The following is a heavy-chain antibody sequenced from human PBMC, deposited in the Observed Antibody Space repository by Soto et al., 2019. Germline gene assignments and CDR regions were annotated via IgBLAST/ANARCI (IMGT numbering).Heavy chain of an antibody. D-gene: IGHD6-19*01. CDR1: GFTFSSYT. CDR3: ARAGHSSGWYRGNGYYYYGMDV. CDR2: ISSSSNYI. Sequence: LRLSCAASGFTFSSYTMNWVRQAPGKGLEWASSISSSSNYISYADSVKGRFTISRDNAKNSLYLQMNSLRAEDTAVYFCARAGHSSGWYRGNGYYYYGMDVWGQGTTVTVSS. J-gene: IGHJ6*02. V-gene: IGHV3-21*01.